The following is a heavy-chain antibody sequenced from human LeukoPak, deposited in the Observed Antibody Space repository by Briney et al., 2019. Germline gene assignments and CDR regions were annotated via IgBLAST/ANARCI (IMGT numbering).Heavy chain of an antibody. CDR2: IFYSGST. J-gene: IGHJ5*02. D-gene: IGHD2-8*01. V-gene: IGHV4-39*01. CDR3: ARAQGVSGMNWFDP. Sequence: SETLSLTCTVSGGSISSSSYNWGWIRQPPGKGLEWIGSIFYSGSTYYSPSLKSRVTISVDTSMNQFSLKLSSVTAADTAVYYCARAQGVSGMNWFDPWGQGTLVAVSS. CDR1: GGSISSSSYN.